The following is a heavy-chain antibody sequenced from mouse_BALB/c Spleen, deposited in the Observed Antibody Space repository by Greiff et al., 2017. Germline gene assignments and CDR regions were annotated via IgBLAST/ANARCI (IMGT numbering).Heavy chain of an antibody. Sequence: QVQLQQSGPGLVAPSQSLSITCTVSGFSLTSYGVHWVRQPPGKGLEWLGVIWAGGSTNYNSALMSRLSISKDNSKSQVFLKMNSLQTDDTAMYYCARVITTDAWFAYWGQGTLVTVSA. V-gene: IGHV2-9*02. CDR2: IWAGGST. D-gene: IGHD1-1*01. J-gene: IGHJ3*01. CDR1: GFSLTSYG. CDR3: ARVITTDAWFAY.